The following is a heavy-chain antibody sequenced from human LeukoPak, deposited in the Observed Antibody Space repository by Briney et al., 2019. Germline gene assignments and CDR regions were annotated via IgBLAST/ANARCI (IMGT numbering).Heavy chain of an antibody. CDR1: GGTFSSYA. D-gene: IGHD1-26*01. CDR3: ARESRSGGAADY. V-gene: IGHV1-69*04. J-gene: IGHJ4*02. Sequence: GASVKVSCKASGGTFSSYAISWVRQAPGQGLEWMGRIIPILGIANYAQKFQGRVTITADESTSTAYMELSSLRSEDTAVYYCARESRSGGAADYWGQGTLVTVSS. CDR2: IIPILGIA.